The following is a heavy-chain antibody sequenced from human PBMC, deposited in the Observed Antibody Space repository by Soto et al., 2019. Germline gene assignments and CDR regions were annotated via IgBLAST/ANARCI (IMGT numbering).Heavy chain of an antibody. J-gene: IGHJ6*02. CDR1: GFTFSSYA. V-gene: IGHV3-23*01. CDR3: GNERPEGGMDV. D-gene: IGHD6-25*01. Sequence: PEGSLRLSCAASGFTFSSYAMSWVRQAPWKGLAWVSAISGSVCSAYYADSVKGRFTISRDNSKNTLYLQMNSLRAEDTAVYYCGNERPEGGMDVWGQGTRGTLSS. CDR2: ISGSVCSA.